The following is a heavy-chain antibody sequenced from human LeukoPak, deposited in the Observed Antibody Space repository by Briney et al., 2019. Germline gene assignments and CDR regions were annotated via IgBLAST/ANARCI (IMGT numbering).Heavy chain of an antibody. CDR2: INPSGGST. CDR1: GYTFTSSY. D-gene: IGHD5-24*01. Sequence: ASVKVSCKASGYTFTSSYMHWVRQAPGQGLEWMGIINPSGGSTSYAQKFQGRVTMTRDTSTSTVYMELSSLRSEDTAVYYCARSYNRGDWFDPWGQGTLVTVSS. V-gene: IGHV1-46*01. J-gene: IGHJ5*02. CDR3: ARSYNRGDWFDP.